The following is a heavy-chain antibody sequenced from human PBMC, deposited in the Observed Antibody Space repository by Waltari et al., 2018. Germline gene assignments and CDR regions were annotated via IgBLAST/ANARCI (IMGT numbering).Heavy chain of an antibody. D-gene: IGHD1-1*01. V-gene: IGHV4-61*09. Sequence: QVQLQESGPGLVKPSQTLSLTCTVSGGSISSGRYYWSWIRQPAGKGLEWIGYIYTSGSTNYNPSLKSRVTISVDTSKNQFSLKLSSVTAADTAVYYCARLRRNPERYYFDYWGQGTLVTVSS. J-gene: IGHJ4*02. CDR3: ARLRRNPERYYFDY. CDR2: IYTSGST. CDR1: GGSISSGRYY.